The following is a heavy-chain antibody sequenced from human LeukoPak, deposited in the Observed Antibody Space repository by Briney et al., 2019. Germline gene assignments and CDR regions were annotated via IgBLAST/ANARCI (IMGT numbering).Heavy chain of an antibody. J-gene: IGHJ4*02. D-gene: IGHD3-3*01. V-gene: IGHV4-4*07. CDR1: GGSISSYY. Sequence: SETLSLTCTVSGGSISSYYWSWIRQPAGKGLEWIGRIYTSGTTNYNPSLKSRVTMSVDTSKNQFSLKLSSVTAADTAVYYCARVAIFGVVIREEYFDYWGQGTLVTVSS. CDR3: ARVAIFGVVIREEYFDY. CDR2: IYTSGTT.